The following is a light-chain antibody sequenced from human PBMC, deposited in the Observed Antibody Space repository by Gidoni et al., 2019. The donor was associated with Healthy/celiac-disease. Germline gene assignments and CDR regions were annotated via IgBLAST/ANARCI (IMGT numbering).Light chain of an antibody. V-gene: IGKV1D-12*01. CDR2: AAS. CDR3: QQTNSFPPT. CDR1: QSISSW. J-gene: IGKJ5*01. Sequence: DSQITQSPSSVSASVGDRVTITFRASQSISSWLAWYQQKPGKAPKLLIYAASSLQSGVPSRFSGSGSGTDFTLTISSLQPEDFATYYCQQTNSFPPTFGQGTRLEIK.